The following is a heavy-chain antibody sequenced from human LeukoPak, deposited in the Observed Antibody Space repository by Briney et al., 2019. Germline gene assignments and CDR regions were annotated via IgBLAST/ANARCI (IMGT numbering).Heavy chain of an antibody. V-gene: IGHV3-30*01. CDR3: ARGAGTTVYYIDV. CDR2: ISSDGANE. Sequence: GRSLRLSCAASGFTFSTFPMHWVRQAPGKGLQGVAVISSDGANEYYADSVKGRFTISRDNSKNTLFLQMNSLTTEDTAVYYCARGAGTTVYYIDVWGNGTTVTVSS. D-gene: IGHD1-7*01. J-gene: IGHJ6*03. CDR1: GFTFSTFP.